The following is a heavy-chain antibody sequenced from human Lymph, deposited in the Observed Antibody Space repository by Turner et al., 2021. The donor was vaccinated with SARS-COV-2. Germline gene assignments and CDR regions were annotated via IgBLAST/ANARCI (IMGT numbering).Heavy chain of an antibody. V-gene: IGHV3-21*01. CDR2: ISSSSSYI. Sequence: EVQLVEPGGGLVKPGGSLRLSCAASGFTFSTYGMNWVRQAPGKGPEWISSISSSSSYIYYADSVKGRFTITRDDAKNSLYLQMNSLSAEDTAVYYCARDIPTTADYFDCWGQGTLVTVSS. CDR1: GFTFSTYG. J-gene: IGHJ4*02. D-gene: IGHD4-17*01. CDR3: ARDIPTTADYFDC.